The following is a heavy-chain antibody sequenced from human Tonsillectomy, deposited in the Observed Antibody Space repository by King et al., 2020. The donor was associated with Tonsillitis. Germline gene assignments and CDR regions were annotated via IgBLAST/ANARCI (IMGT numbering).Heavy chain of an antibody. D-gene: IGHD3-10*01. CDR1: GFTFSSFA. J-gene: IGHJ4*02. CDR3: VKSSGHPYHLDY. V-gene: IGHV3-64D*06. Sequence: VQLVESGGGLVQPGGSLRLSCSASGFTFSSFAMHWVRQAPGKGLEYVSAIGSNGGSTYYADSVKGRFTISRDNSKNTLYLQMSSLRAEDTAVYYCVKSSGHPYHLDYWGQGTLVTVSS. CDR2: IGSNGGST.